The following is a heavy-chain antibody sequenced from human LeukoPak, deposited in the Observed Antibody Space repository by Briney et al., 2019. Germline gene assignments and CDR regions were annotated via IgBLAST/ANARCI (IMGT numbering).Heavy chain of an antibody. CDR2: IRYDGSNK. J-gene: IGHJ6*03. Sequence: GGALRLSCAASGFTFSSYGMHSVRQAPGKGLEWVAFIRYDGSNKYYADSVKGRFTISRDNSNNTLYLQMNSLRAEYTAVYYCHSSGYYYYYYYMDGWGKGTTVTISS. D-gene: IGHD3-22*01. CDR3: HSSGYYYYYYYMDG. CDR1: GFTFSSYG. V-gene: IGHV3-30*02.